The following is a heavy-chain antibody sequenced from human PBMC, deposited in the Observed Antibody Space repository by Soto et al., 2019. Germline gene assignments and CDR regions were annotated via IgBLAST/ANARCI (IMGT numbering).Heavy chain of an antibody. CDR3: ARGPYSSTSQLYYYYYMDV. Sequence: PSETLSLTCTVSGGSISSYYWSWIRQPPEKGLEWIGYIYYSGSTNYNPSLKSRVTISVDTSKNQFSLKLSSVTAADTAVYYCARGPYSSTSQLYYYYYMDVWGKGTTVTVSS. D-gene: IGHD2-2*01. V-gene: IGHV4-59*01. CDR2: IYYSGST. J-gene: IGHJ6*03. CDR1: GGSISSYY.